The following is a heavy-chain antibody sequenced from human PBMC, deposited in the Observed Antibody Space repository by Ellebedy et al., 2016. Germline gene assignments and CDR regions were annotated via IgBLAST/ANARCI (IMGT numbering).Heavy chain of an antibody. CDR1: GGSISSSSYY. Sequence: SETLSLTCTVSGGSISSSSYYRGWIRQPPGKGLEWIGSIYYSGSTYYNPSLKSRVTISVDTSKNQFSLKLSSVTAADTAVYYCARHYDSGTYPLDYWGQGALVTVSS. CDR3: ARHYDSGTYPLDY. V-gene: IGHV4-39*07. CDR2: IYYSGST. D-gene: IGHD3-10*01. J-gene: IGHJ4*02.